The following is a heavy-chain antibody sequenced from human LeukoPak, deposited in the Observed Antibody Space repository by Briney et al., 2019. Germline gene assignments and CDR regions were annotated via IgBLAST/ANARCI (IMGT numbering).Heavy chain of an antibody. D-gene: IGHD6-13*01. CDR2: ITSNGGSA. CDR3: VGFRATAGNY. V-gene: IGHV3-64D*06. CDR1: GFTFSSYT. Sequence: GGSLRLSCAASGFTFSSYTMYWVRQAPGKGLEYVSAITSNGGSAYYADSVKGRFTISRDNSRNTLYLQMSSLRADDTAVYYCVGFRATAGNYWGQGTLVTVSS. J-gene: IGHJ4*02.